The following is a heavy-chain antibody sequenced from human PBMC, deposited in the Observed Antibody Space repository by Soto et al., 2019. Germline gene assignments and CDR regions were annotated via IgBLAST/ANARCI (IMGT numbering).Heavy chain of an antibody. J-gene: IGHJ4*02. CDR3: AIDGVGRANGFDY. Sequence: QVHLVQSGAEVKTPGASIKVSCKTSGYTFTDYYINWVRQAPVQGLEWLGRSIPNSGYRNSPHKFKARLTMTWDTSVTTAYLELGGLTFDDPAIYCCAIDGVGRANGFDYWGPGTLVTVSS. D-gene: IGHD3-3*01. CDR2: SIPNSGYR. V-gene: IGHV1-2*06. CDR1: GYTFTDYY.